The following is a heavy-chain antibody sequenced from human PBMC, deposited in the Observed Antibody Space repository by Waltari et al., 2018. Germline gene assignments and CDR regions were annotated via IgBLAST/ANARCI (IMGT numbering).Heavy chain of an antibody. CDR2: MSYTGAT. Sequence: QLQLQESGPGLVKPSETLSLTCSVSGASITSNRHYWGWIRQPPGQGLEWIGTMSYTGATYSSPSLQSRVTISRDTSKNQLSLKLGSVTAADTAVYYCATYIGASVGTAAFDVWGQGTMVTVSS. CDR1: GASITSNRHY. D-gene: IGHD5-12*01. V-gene: IGHV4-39*01. J-gene: IGHJ3*01. CDR3: ATYIGASVGTAAFDV.